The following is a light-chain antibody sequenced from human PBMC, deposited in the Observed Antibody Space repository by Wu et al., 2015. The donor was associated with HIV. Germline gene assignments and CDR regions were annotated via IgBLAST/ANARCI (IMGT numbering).Light chain of an antibody. J-gene: IGKJ1*01. V-gene: IGKV1-5*03. CDR1: QSISNW. CDR3: QQSYNTPWT. CDR2: KAS. Sequence: DIQMTQSPSTLSASVGDRVSITCRASQSISNWLAWYQQKPGKAPNLLIYKASNLQSRVPSRFSGSGSGTEFTLTISSLQPDDFAGYYCQQSYNTPWTFGQGTKVEFK.